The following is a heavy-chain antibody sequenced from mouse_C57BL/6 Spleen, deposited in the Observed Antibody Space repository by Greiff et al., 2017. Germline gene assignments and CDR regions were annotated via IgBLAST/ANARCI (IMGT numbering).Heavy chain of an antibody. CDR1: GFNIKDDY. D-gene: IGHD1-1*01. CDR3: TTGSSYPY. V-gene: IGHV14-4*01. J-gene: IGHJ2*01. CDR2: IDPENGDT. Sequence: EVQLQQSGAELVRPGASVKLSCTASGFNIKDDYMHWVKQRPEQGLEWIGRIDPENGDTEYASKFQGKATITADTSSNTAYLQLSSLTSEDTAVYYCTTGSSYPYWGQGTTLTVSS.